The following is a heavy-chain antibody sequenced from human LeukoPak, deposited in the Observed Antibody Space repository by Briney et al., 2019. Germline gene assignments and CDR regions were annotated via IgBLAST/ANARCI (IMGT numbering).Heavy chain of an antibody. J-gene: IGHJ4*02. Sequence: GGSLRLSCGASGFTFSNYGMHWVRQAPGKGLEWVSVIYSGGSTYYADSVKGRFTISRDNSKNTLYLQINSLRAEDTAVYYCARGSRSYDYVWGSYRYTGYFEYWGQGILVTVSS. V-gene: IGHV3-66*01. CDR3: ARGSRSYDYVWGSYRYTGYFEY. D-gene: IGHD3-16*02. CDR1: GFTFSNYG. CDR2: IYSGGST.